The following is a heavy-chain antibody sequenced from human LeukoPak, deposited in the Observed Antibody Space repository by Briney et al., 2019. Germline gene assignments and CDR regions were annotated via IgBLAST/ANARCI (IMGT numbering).Heavy chain of an antibody. CDR3: ARDPYSGYESGYFQH. CDR2: ISSNGGST. D-gene: IGHD5-12*01. V-gene: IGHV3-64*01. J-gene: IGHJ1*01. Sequence: PGGSLRLSCAASGFTFSSYAMHWVRQAPGKGLEYVSAISSNGGSTYYANSVKGRFTISRDNSKNTLYLQMGSLRAEDMAVYYCARDPYSGYESGYFQHWGQGTLVTVSS. CDR1: GFTFSSYA.